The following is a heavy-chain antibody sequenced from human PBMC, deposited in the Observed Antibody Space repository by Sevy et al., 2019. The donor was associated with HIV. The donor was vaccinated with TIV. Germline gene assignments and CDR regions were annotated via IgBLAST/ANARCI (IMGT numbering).Heavy chain of an antibody. CDR2: IYSGGST. V-gene: IGHV3-53*01. J-gene: IGHJ4*02. D-gene: IGHD3-10*01. Sequence: GGSLRLSCAASGFTVSSNYMSWVRQAPGKGLEWVSVIYSGGSTYYADSVKGRFTISRDNSKNTLYLQMNSLRAEDTAVYYCARDSSYSGSGRGEDYWGQGTLVTVSS. CDR1: GFTVSSNY. CDR3: ARDSSYSGSGRGEDY.